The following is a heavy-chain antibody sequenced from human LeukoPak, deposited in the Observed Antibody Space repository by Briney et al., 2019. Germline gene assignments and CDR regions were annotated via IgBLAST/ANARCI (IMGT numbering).Heavy chain of an antibody. Sequence: CAMSWVRQAPGKGLEWVSHISASGRTTDYADSVKGRFTISRDNSKNTVYLQMNSLRAEDTAVYYCAKLCSGGSCYWKYWGQGTLVTVSS. CDR2: ISASGRTT. V-gene: IGHV3-23*01. D-gene: IGHD2-15*01. J-gene: IGHJ4*02. CDR1: CA. CDR3: AKLCSGGSCYWKY.